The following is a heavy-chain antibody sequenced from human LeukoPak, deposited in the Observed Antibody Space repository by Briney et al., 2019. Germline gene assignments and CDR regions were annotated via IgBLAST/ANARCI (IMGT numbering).Heavy chain of an antibody. CDR3: ASTRWNY. Sequence: PGGSLRLSCAASGFTLSTYGMHWVRQAPGKGLEWVAVISYDGSNKYYADSVKGRFTISRDNSKNTLYLQMNSLRAEDTAVYYCASTRWNYWGQGTLVTVSS. CDR1: GFTLSTYG. D-gene: IGHD1-1*01. CDR2: ISYDGSNK. J-gene: IGHJ4*02. V-gene: IGHV3-30*03.